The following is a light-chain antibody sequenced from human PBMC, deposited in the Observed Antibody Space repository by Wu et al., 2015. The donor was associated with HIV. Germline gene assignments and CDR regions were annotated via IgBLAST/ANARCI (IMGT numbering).Light chain of an antibody. Sequence: DTLLTRSPGTLSLSPGERATLSCRASQSVTSNYLAWCQQKPGQAPRLLIYATSNRATGIPDRISGSGSGTLFTLTISRLEPEDSAVYFCQQYVSSPTFGQGTRLEIK. CDR2: ATS. V-gene: IGKV3-20*01. CDR1: QSVTSNY. J-gene: IGKJ5*01. CDR3: QQYVSSPT.